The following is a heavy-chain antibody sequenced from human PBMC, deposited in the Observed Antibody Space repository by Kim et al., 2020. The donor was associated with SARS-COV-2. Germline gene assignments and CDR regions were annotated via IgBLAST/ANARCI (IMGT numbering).Heavy chain of an antibody. J-gene: IGHJ6*02. D-gene: IGHD1-7*01. Sequence: GGSLRLSCAASGFTFDDYAMHWVRQAPGKGLEWVSLISGDGGSTYYADSVKGRFTISRDNSKNSLYLQMNSLRTEDTALYYCAKDLEAGTFSYGMDVWGQGTTVTVSS. CDR3: AKDLEAGTFSYGMDV. CDR2: ISGDGGST. CDR1: GFTFDDYA. V-gene: IGHV3-43*02.